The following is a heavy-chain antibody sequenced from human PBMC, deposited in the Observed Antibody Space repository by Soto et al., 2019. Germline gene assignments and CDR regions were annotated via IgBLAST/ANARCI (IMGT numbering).Heavy chain of an antibody. Sequence: QVQLVESGGGVVQPGRSLRLSCAASGFMFSNHGMHWVRQAPGKGLEWVAVIWSDGNNIYYADSVKGRFTISRDNSKNTLYLQMNSLRAEDTAVYYCVRGDNWNDEASDYWGQGTLVTVSS. D-gene: IGHD1-1*01. CDR2: IWSDGNNI. CDR3: VRGDNWNDEASDY. CDR1: GFMFSNHG. V-gene: IGHV3-33*01. J-gene: IGHJ4*02.